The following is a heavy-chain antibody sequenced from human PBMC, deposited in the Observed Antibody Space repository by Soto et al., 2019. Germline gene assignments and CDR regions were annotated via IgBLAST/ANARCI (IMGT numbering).Heavy chain of an antibody. J-gene: IGHJ4*02. V-gene: IGHV4-30-4*01. CDR2: IYYSGST. D-gene: IGHD4-17*01. CDR1: CGSISSGDYY. Sequence: QVQLQESGPGLVKPSQTLSLTCTVSCGSISSGDYYCGWIRQPPGKGLEWIGYIYYSGSTYYNSSLKSRVTISVDTPKNQFTLKLNSVTAADTAVYYCARWTTVVTTFDYWGQGTLVTVSS. CDR3: ARWTTVVTTFDY.